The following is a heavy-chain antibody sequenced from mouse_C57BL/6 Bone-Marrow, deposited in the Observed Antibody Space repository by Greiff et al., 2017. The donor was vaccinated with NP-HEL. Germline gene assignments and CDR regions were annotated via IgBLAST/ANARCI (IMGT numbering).Heavy chain of an antibody. CDR1: GFTFSSYA. D-gene: IGHD1-1*01. CDR2: ISDGGSYT. Sequence: EVKLVESGGGLVKPGGSLKLSCAASGFTFSSYAMSWVRQTPEKRLEWVATISDGGSYTYYPDNVKGRFTISRDNAKNNLYLQMSHLKSEDTAMYYCARGYYGSRHWYFDVWGTGTTVTVSS. J-gene: IGHJ1*03. V-gene: IGHV5-4*03. CDR3: ARGYYGSRHWYFDV.